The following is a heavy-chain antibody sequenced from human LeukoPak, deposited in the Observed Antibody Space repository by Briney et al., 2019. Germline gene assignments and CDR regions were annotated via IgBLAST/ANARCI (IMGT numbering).Heavy chain of an antibody. V-gene: IGHV1-18*01. CDR3: ARVVVAVFGVMVHSNYFDS. CDR2: ITGDSETT. D-gene: IGHD3-3*01. CDR1: GYSFTNFG. Sequence: ASVKVSCKTSGYSFTNFGITWVRQAPGKGLEWMGWITGDSETTEYAQRFQGRISMTADTFTSTAYMELGSLTSDDTAVYYCARVVVAVFGVMVHSNYFDSWGQGTLITAPS. J-gene: IGHJ4*02.